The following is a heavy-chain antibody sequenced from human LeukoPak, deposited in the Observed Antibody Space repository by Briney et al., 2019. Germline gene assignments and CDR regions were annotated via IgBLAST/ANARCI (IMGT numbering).Heavy chain of an antibody. CDR2: IYTSGST. J-gene: IGHJ6*03. CDR1: GASISTYY. V-gene: IGHV4-4*07. CDR3: ARARALTIGLYYYYMDV. Sequence: PSETLSLTCSVSGASISTYYWSWLRQPAGKGLEWIGRIYTSGSTNYNPSLKSRVTISVDTSKNQFSLKLSSVTAADTAVYYCARARALTIGLYYYYMDVWGKGTTVTVSS. D-gene: IGHD4/OR15-4a*01.